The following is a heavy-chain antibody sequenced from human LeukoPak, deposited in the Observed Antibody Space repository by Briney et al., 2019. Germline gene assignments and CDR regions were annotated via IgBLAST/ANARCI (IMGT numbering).Heavy chain of an antibody. CDR2: VYSSGST. Sequence: PSETLSLTCSVSGGSIRSHFFWSWIRQPAGKGLEWIGRVYSSGSTTYNPSLNSRVTMSVDTSKNQFSLKLSSVTAADTAVYYCARGPRRWLHGSSWFDPWGQGTLVTVSS. CDR3: ARGPRRWLHGSSWFDP. CDR1: GGSIRSHF. J-gene: IGHJ5*02. V-gene: IGHV4-4*07. D-gene: IGHD5-24*01.